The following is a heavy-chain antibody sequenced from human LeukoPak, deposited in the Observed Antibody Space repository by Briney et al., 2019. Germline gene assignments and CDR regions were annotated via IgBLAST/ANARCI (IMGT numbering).Heavy chain of an antibody. V-gene: IGHV4-30-4*01. Sequence: SETLSLTCTVSGGSISSGDYYWSWVRQPPGKGLEWIGYIYHSGSIYYNPSLKGRVTISIDTSKNQFSLNLNSVTAADTAVYYCARDGGSCSGGSCYGPLDYWGQGTLVTVSS. J-gene: IGHJ4*02. D-gene: IGHD2-15*01. CDR2: IYHSGSI. CDR3: ARDGGSCSGGSCYGPLDY. CDR1: GGSISSGDYY.